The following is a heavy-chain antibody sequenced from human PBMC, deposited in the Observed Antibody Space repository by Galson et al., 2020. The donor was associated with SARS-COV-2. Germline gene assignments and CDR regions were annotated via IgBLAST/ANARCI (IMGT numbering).Heavy chain of an antibody. D-gene: IGHD3-10*01. CDR2: INSDGGST. Sequence: GESLKISCAASGFTFSSYWMHWVRQAPGKGLVWVSRINSDGGSTSYADSVKGRFTISRDNAKNTLYLQMNSLRAEDTAVYYCASLLWFGELLPYYDYGMDVWGQGTTVTVSS. CDR3: ASLLWFGELLPYYDYGMDV. J-gene: IGHJ6*02. CDR1: GFTFSSYW. V-gene: IGHV3-74*01.